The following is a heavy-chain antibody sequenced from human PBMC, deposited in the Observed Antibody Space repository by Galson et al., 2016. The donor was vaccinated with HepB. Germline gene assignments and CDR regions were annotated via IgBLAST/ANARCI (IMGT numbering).Heavy chain of an antibody. V-gene: IGHV1-69*13. CDR3: ARHYYDNSGYNWFDP. J-gene: IGHJ5*02. CDR1: GGTFRNDI. CDR2: IIPVFGTT. D-gene: IGHD3-22*01. Sequence: SVKVSCKASGGTFRNDIFSWVRQAPGQGLEWMGEIIPVFGTTNSAQNFQGRVTITADESTRTVYMELSSLRSEDTAVYYCARHYYDNSGYNWFDPWGQGTRVTVSS.